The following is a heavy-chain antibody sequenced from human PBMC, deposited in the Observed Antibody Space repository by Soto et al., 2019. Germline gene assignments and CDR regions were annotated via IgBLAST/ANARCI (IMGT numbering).Heavy chain of an antibody. V-gene: IGHV3-23*01. Sequence: GGSLRLSCTASGFTFSSYAMNWVRQAPGTGLEWVSAIRGSTGNTYYADSVKGRFTISGDNSKNTLYLQMNSLRAEDTAVYYCAKVFYSGNKGYFDYWGQGTLVTVSS. CDR1: GFTFSSYA. J-gene: IGHJ4*02. CDR2: IRGSTGNT. D-gene: IGHD1-26*01. CDR3: AKVFYSGNKGYFDY.